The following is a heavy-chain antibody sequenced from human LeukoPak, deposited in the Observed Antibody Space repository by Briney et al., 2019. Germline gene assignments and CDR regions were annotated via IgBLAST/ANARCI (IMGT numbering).Heavy chain of an antibody. CDR2: IIPIFGTA. CDR3: ARGYCSSTSCYSMDHWFDP. J-gene: IGHJ5*02. CDR1: GGTFSSYA. Sequence: GSSVKVSCKASGGTFSSYAISWVRQAPGQGLEWMGGIIPIFGTANYAQKFQGRVTITTDESTRTAYMELSSLRSEDTAVYYCARGYCSSTSCYSMDHWFDPWGQGTLVTVSS. V-gene: IGHV1-69*05. D-gene: IGHD2-2*02.